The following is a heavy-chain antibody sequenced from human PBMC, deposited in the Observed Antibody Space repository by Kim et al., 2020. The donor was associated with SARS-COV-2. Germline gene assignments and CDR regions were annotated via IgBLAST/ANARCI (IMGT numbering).Heavy chain of an antibody. CDR1: GLTFSSCD. V-gene: IGHV3-21*06. CDR2: ISRSGGHI. D-gene: IGHD3-16*02. J-gene: IGHJ6*02. Sequence: GGSLRLSCAASGLTFSSCDMNWVRQAPGKGLEWVAYISRSGGHIYYADPAKGRFTISRDNAQNSLYLQMDSLRGDDTAMYFCAKDDGEADRWSGMDVWGQGTTLSVSS. CDR3: AKDDGEADRWSGMDV.